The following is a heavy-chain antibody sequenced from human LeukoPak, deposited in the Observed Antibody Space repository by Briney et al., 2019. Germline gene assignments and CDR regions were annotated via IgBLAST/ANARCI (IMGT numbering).Heavy chain of an antibody. CDR1: GYIFTSYW. D-gene: IGHD3-10*01. CDR2: ISAYNGNT. Sequence: GESLKISCKVSGYIFTSYWIGWARQAPGQGLEWMGWISAYNGNTNYAQKLPGRVTMTTDTSTSTAYMELRSLRSDDTAVYYCARVVTYYYGSGSYYHNWFDPWGQGTLVTVSS. CDR3: ARVVTYYYGSGSYYHNWFDP. J-gene: IGHJ5*02. V-gene: IGHV1-18*04.